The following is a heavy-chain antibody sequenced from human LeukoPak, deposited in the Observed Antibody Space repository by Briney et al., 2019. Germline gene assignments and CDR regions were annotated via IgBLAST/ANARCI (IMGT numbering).Heavy chain of an antibody. Sequence: ASVKVSCKASGYTFTSYGISWVRQAPGQGLEWMGWSSTYNGNTNYAQKLQGRVTMTTDTSTSTAYMELRSLRSDDTAVYYCARDGIEYCSSTSCYKKTDWGQGTLVTVSS. CDR3: ARDGIEYCSSTSCYKKTD. D-gene: IGHD2-2*02. CDR2: SSTYNGNT. V-gene: IGHV1-18*01. J-gene: IGHJ4*02. CDR1: GYTFTSYG.